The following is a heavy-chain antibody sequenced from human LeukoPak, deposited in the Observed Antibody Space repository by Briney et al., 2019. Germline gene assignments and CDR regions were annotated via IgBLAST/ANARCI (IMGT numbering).Heavy chain of an antibody. CDR1: GYTFTSYD. CDR2: MNPNSGNT. CDR3: ARTYYDFWSGYPGGAFDI. V-gene: IGHV1-8*03. Sequence: ASVKVSCKASGYTFTSYDINWVRQATGQGLEWMGWMNPNSGNTGYAQKLQGRVTITRNTSISTAYMELSSVRSEDTAVYYCARTYYDFWSGYPGGAFDIWGQGTMVTVSS. J-gene: IGHJ3*02. D-gene: IGHD3-3*01.